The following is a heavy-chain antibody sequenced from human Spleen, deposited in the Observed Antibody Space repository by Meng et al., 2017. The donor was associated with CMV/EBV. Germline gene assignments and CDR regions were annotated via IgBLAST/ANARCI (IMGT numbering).Heavy chain of an antibody. CDR2: IYSGGST. V-gene: IGHV3-66*02. Sequence: GESLKISCAASGFTVSSNYMSWVRQAPGKGLEWVSVIYSGGSTYYADSVKGRFTISRDNSKNTLYLQMNSLRAEDTAVYYCARDGGLYSSSSDDAFDIWGQGTMVTVSS. D-gene: IGHD6-6*01. CDR3: ARDGGLYSSSSDDAFDI. CDR1: GFTVSSNY. J-gene: IGHJ3*02.